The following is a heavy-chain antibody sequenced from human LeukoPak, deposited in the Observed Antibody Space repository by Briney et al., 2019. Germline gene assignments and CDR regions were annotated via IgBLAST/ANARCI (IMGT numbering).Heavy chain of an antibody. CDR2: MNPNSGNT. CDR1: GYTFTSYD. D-gene: IGHD5-24*01. Sequence: GASVKVSCKASGYTFTSYDINWVRQATGQGLEWMGWMNPNSGNTGYAQKFQGRVTITRNTSISTAYMELSSLRSEDTAVYYCARAHLDKRWLPPSFDYWGQGTLVTVSS. V-gene: IGHV1-8*01. J-gene: IGHJ4*02. CDR3: ARAHLDKRWLPPSFDY.